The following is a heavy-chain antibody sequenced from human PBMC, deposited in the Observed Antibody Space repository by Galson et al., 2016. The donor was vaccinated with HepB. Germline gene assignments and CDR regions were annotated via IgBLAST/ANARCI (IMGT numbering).Heavy chain of an antibody. CDR2: VFWDDHK. J-gene: IGHJ2*01. Sequence: PALVKPTQTLTLTCTFSGFSLSSRGVGVGWIRQPPGKALEWFALVFWDDHKRYRPSLQSRLTITKDTSKNQVVLTMTNIDPVYTATYYCAHTGPPRTDDDYRPWSFDLWGRGTLVTVSS. V-gene: IGHV2-5*02. CDR1: GFSLSSRGVG. CDR3: AHTGPPRTDDDYRPWSFDL. D-gene: IGHD4-17*01.